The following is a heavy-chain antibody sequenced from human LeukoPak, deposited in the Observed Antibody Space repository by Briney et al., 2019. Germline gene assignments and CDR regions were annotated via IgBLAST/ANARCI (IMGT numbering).Heavy chain of an antibody. V-gene: IGHV4-34*01. Sequence: KPSETLSLTCGVDGGPLSGYYWSWIRQPPGKGLEWIGVVNHSGNTKHNPSLKSRVTISVDTSKNQFSLKLSSVTAADTAVYYCARGWGSYDYSHYRVWFDPWGQGTLVTVSS. D-gene: IGHD4-11*01. CDR1: GGPLSGYY. CDR2: VNHSGNT. J-gene: IGHJ5*02. CDR3: ARGWGSYDYSHYRVWFDP.